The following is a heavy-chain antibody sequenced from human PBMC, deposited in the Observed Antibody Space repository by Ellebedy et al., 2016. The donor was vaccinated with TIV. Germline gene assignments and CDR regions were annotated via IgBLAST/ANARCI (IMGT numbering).Heavy chain of an antibody. D-gene: IGHD3-10*01. J-gene: IGHJ6*02. V-gene: IGHV3-23*01. CDR3: AKRVTMVREVITYYHYAMDV. CDR1: GFTFSSYA. Sequence: GESLKISCVGSGFTFSSYAMSWVRQAPGKGLDWVSSLSASGGSTYYADSVTGRFTISRDNSKNTLYLQMNSLRGEDTAVYYCAKRVTMVREVITYYHYAMDVWGQGTTVTVSS. CDR2: LSASGGST.